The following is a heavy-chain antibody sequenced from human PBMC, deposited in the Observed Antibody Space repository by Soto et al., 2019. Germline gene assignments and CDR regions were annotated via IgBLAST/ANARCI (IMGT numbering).Heavy chain of an antibody. CDR1: GYTFTSYG. J-gene: IGHJ4*02. V-gene: IGHV1-18*01. D-gene: IGHD6-19*01. CDR3: ARDLGGWEDY. Sequence: QVQLVQSGAEVKKPGASVKVSCKASGYTFTSYGISWVRQAPGQGIEWMGWSSAYNGNTYHAQKLQGRVTMTTDTSTSTDYMELRSLRSDDTDVYYCARDLGGWEDYWGQGTLVTVSS. CDR2: SSAYNGNT.